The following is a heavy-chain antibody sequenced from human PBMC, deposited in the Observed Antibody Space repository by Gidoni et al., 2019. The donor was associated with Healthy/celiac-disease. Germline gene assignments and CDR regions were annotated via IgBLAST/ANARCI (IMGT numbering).Heavy chain of an antibody. V-gene: IGHV4-34*01. Sequence: QVQLQQWGAGLLKPSETLSLTCAVYGGSFSGYYWSWIRQPPGKGLEWIGEINHSGSTNYNPSLKSRVTISVDTSKNQFSLKLSSVTAADTAVYYCHSGWYPSDGYGMDVWGQGTTVTVSS. CDR3: HSGWYPSDGYGMDV. D-gene: IGHD6-19*01. CDR2: INHSGST. CDR1: GGSFSGYY. J-gene: IGHJ6*02.